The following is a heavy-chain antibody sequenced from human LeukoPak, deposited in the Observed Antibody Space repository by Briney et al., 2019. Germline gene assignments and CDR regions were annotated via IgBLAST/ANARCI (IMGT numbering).Heavy chain of an antibody. CDR3: ARDYYGSGSYMGRYNWFDP. V-gene: IGHV3-48*03. D-gene: IGHD3-10*01. J-gene: IGHJ5*02. CDR2: ISSSGSTI. Sequence: GGSLRLSCAASGFTFSSYEMNWVRQAPGKGLEWVSYISSSGSTIYYADSVKGRFTISRDNAKNSLYLQMNSLRAGDTAVYYCARDYYGSGSYMGRYNWFDPWGQGTLVTVSS. CDR1: GFTFSSYE.